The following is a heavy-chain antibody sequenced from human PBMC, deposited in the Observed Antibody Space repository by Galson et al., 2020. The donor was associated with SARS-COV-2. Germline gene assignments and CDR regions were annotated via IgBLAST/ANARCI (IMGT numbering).Heavy chain of an antibody. CDR2: ISYEGSNK. CDR3: ARPLGGSYYAGFDY. J-gene: IGHJ4*02. Sequence: PGGSMRLSCAASGFIFSSYALHWDRPAQGKGLTWVALISYEGSNKYYADSVKGRLTISRDNSKNTLYLQMNSLRDEYTAVYYCARPLGGSYYAGFDYWGQGTLSPSPQ. CDR1: GFIFSSYA. V-gene: IGHV3-30-3*01. D-gene: IGHD1-26*01.